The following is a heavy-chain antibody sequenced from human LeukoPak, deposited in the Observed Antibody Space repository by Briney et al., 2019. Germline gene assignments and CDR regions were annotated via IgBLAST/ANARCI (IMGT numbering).Heavy chain of an antibody. V-gene: IGHV3-30*02. Sequence: GGSLRLSCAASGFTFSSYGMHWARQAPGKGLEWVAFIRYDGSNKYYADSVKGRFTISRDNSKNTLYLQMNSLRAEDTAVYYCQFPYYYDSSPHDYWGQGTLVTVSS. CDR2: IRYDGSNK. D-gene: IGHD3-22*01. J-gene: IGHJ4*02. CDR3: QFPYYYDSSPHDY. CDR1: GFTFSSYG.